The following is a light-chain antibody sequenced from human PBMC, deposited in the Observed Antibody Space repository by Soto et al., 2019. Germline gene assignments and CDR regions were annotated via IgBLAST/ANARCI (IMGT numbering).Light chain of an antibody. J-gene: IGKJ1*01. CDR1: QSLVFGDGQTY. Sequence: IVMTQTPLSLSVTPGQPASISCKSSQSLVFGDGQTYFNWYLQKPGQPPQLLIYGVSNRFSGVPDRFSVSGSGTDFTLKISRVEAEDVGVYFCMHTVGHPWTFGQGTKVDIK. CDR2: GVS. V-gene: IGKV2D-29*01. CDR3: MHTVGHPWT.